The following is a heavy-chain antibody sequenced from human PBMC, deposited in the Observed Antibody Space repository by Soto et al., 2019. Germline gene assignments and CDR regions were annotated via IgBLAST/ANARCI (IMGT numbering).Heavy chain of an antibody. CDR1: GFTFSSYG. Sequence: QVQLVESGGGVVQPGRSLRLSCAASGFTFSSYGMHWVRQAPGKGLEWVAVIWYDGSNKYYADSVKGRFTISRDNSKNTLYLQMNSLRAEDTAVYYCAMTTVTHSANFDYWGQGTLVTVSS. D-gene: IGHD4-17*01. J-gene: IGHJ4*02. V-gene: IGHV3-33*01. CDR2: IWYDGSNK. CDR3: AMTTVTHSANFDY.